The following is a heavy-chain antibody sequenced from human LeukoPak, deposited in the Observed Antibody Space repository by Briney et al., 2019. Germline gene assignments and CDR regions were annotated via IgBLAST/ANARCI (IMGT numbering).Heavy chain of an antibody. CDR2: IIPIFGTA. CDR3: ARMSEYYGSGSKKPFDP. CDR1: GGTFSSYA. D-gene: IGHD3-10*01. Sequence: SVKVSCKASGGTFSSYAISWVRQAPGQGLEWMGGIIPIFGTANYAQKFQGRVTITADESASTAYMELSSLRSEDTAVYYCARMSEYYGSGSKKPFDPWGQGTLVTVSS. V-gene: IGHV1-69*13. J-gene: IGHJ5*02.